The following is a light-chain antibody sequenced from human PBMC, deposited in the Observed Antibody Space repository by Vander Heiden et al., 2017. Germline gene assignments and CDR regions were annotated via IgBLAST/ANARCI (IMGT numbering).Light chain of an antibody. Sequence: QTVLTQPPSVSGAPGQRITIPYTGSSADIRAGETVHCYQQLPGTAPKLLIYGNTNRPSGVPDRFSGSKSGTSASLAISGLQAEDEADYYCQSYDSSLSRPWVFGGGTTLTVL. CDR2: GNT. V-gene: IGLV1-40*01. CDR3: QSYDSSLSRPWV. J-gene: IGLJ3*02. CDR1: SADIRAGET.